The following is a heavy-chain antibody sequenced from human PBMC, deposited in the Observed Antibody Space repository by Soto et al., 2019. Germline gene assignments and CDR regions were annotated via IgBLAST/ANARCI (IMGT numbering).Heavy chain of an antibody. J-gene: IGHJ4*02. Sequence: QVQLVQSGAEVKKPGASVKVSCKASGYTFTSYGISWVRQAPGQGLEWMGWISAYNGNTKYAQKLQGRVTMTTDTSTSTASLELRSLRPDDTAVYYCARDAAIGMNDYWGQGTLVTVSS. D-gene: IGHD1-20*01. CDR2: ISAYNGNT. CDR3: ARDAAIGMNDY. CDR1: GYTFTSYG. V-gene: IGHV1-18*01.